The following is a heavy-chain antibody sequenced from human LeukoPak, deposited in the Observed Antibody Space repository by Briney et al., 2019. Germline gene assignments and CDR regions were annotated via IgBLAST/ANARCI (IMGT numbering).Heavy chain of an antibody. CDR3: ARGAKEQQLVGLAFDI. D-gene: IGHD6-13*01. CDR1: GGSISSSSYY. CDR2: IYYSGST. J-gene: IGHJ3*02. Sequence: SETLSLTCTVSGGSISSSSYYWGWIRQPPGKGLEWIGSIYYSGSTYYNPSLKSRVTISVDTSKNQFSLKLSSVTAADTAVYYCARGAKEQQLVGLAFDIWGQGTMVTVSS. V-gene: IGHV4-39*07.